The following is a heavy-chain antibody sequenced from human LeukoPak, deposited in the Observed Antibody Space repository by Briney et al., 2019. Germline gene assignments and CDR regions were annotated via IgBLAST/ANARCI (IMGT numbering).Heavy chain of an antibody. V-gene: IGHV5-51*01. Sequence: GESLQISCKGSGYSFTSYWIGWVRQMPGKGLGWMGIIYPGDSDTRDSPSFQGQVTISADKSLSTAYLQWSSLKASDTAMYYCARLRSNSWYFGDYWGQGTLVTVSS. CDR2: IYPGDSDT. D-gene: IGHD6-13*01. J-gene: IGHJ4*02. CDR1: GYSFTSYW. CDR3: ARLRSNSWYFGDY.